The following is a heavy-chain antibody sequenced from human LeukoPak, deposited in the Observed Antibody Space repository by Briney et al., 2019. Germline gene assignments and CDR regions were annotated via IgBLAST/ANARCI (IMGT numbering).Heavy chain of an antibody. V-gene: IGHV4-39*07. CDR2: IYYSGST. D-gene: IGHD2-15*01. Sequence: SETLSLTCTVSGGSISSSSYYWGWIRQPPGKGLEWIGSIYYSGSTYYNPSLKSRVTISVDTSKNQFSLKLSSVTAADTAVYYCARDPGCSGGSCYSYDPSWFDPWGQGTLVTVSS. CDR1: GGSISSSSYY. CDR3: ARDPGCSGGSCYSYDPSWFDP. J-gene: IGHJ5*02.